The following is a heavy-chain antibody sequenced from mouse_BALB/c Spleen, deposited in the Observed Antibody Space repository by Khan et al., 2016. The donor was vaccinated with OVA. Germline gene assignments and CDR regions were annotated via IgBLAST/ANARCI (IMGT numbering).Heavy chain of an antibody. J-gene: IGHJ4*01. CDR3: ERPKPHATWEDY. CDR1: GFAFSTDD. D-gene: IGHD3-2*02. CDR2: FSSVGNYT. Sequence: EVELVESGGGLVKPGGSLKLSCAASGFAFSTDDMSWVLQTPAKKLQWGATFSSVGNYTYYPASVKGRFTIPRDNARNPLYLQMSSRSSENTALYHCERPKPHATWEDYWGQGTSVTVSS. V-gene: IGHV5-9*02.